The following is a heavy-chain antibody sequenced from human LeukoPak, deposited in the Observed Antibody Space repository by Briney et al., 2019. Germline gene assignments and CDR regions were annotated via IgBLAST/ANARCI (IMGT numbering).Heavy chain of an antibody. CDR1: GFTFSSYA. D-gene: IGHD3-16*02. J-gene: IGHJ4*02. CDR2: ISGSGDIT. V-gene: IGHV3-23*01. Sequence: GGSLRLSCAASGFTFSSYAMSWVRQAPGKGLEWVSAISGSGDITYLADSVKGRFTISRDNSKNTLYLQMNSLRAEDTAVYYCAKEGDVWGSYRQHYWGQGTLVTVSS. CDR3: AKEGDVWGSYRQHY.